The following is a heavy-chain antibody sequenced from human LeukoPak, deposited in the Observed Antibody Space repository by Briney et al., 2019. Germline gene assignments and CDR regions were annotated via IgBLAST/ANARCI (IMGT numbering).Heavy chain of an antibody. J-gene: IGHJ4*02. CDR1: GGSINSSDRC. Sequence: PSWGLPQTSAVYGGSINSSDRCCGRIRQPPGKGLEGIGTIYYSGSTYYNPSLKSRVTISVDTSKNQFSLKLSSVTAADTAVYYCAREAIIAAAGKVSGFDYWGQGTLVTVSS. V-gene: IGHV4-39*07. CDR3: AREAIIAAAGKVSGFDY. D-gene: IGHD6-13*01. CDR2: IYYSGST.